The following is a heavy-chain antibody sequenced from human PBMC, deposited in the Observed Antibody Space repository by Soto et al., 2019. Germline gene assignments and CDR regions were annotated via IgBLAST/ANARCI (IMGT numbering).Heavy chain of an antibody. CDR3: ASQSSGYSYGHDY. D-gene: IGHD5-18*01. CDR2: ISYDGSNK. CDR1: GFTFSSYG. V-gene: IGHV3-30*03. J-gene: IGHJ4*02. Sequence: GGSLRLSCAASGFTFSSYGMHWVRQAPGKGLEWVAVISYDGSNKYYADSVKGRFTISRDNSKNTLYLQMNSLRAEDTAVYYCASQSSGYSYGHDYWGQGTLVTVSS.